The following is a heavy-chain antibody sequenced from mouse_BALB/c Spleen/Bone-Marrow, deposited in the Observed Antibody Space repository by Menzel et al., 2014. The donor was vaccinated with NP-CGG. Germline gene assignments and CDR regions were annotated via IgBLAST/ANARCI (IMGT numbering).Heavy chain of an antibody. CDR1: GYTFTSYW. CDR2: IVPSNSET. Sequence: VHLKQSGPELVRTWASGKLSCNSSGYTFTSYWMHWVKQRPGQGLELIGMIVPSNSETRLNQKFKVKATLNVDKSYNAAYMQYSSLTSEDSAVYYCVRGGYDMDYLGHRASAAVSS. J-gene: IGHJ4*01. CDR3: VRGGYDMDY. V-gene: IGHV1-74*04.